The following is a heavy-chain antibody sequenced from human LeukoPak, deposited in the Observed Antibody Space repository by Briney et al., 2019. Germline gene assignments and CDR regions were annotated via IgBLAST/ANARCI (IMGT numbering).Heavy chain of an antibody. D-gene: IGHD6-13*01. CDR3: ARDLIAAAGTTWFDP. CDR2: INASGGST. CDR1: GYRFTSYY. J-gene: IGHJ5*02. V-gene: IGHV1-46*01. Sequence: ASVKVSCKASGYRFTSYYMHWVRQAPGQGLEWMGIINASGGSTTYAQKFQDRVTMTRDTSTSTVYMELSSLRSEDTAVYYCARDLIAAAGTTWFDPWGQGTLVTVSS.